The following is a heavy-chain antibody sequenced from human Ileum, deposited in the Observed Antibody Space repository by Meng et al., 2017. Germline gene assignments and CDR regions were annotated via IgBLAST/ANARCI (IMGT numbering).Heavy chain of an antibody. CDR1: GFSVSSNY. D-gene: IGHD3-16*01. V-gene: IGHV3-53*01. J-gene: IGHJ4*02. CDR3: ARDRGQGGFFDY. Sequence: GESLKISCLASGFSVSSNYMNWIRQAPGKGLKWVSVINADGATHYADSVRGRFTISRDSYKNTVYLQMNNLRVDDTDLYFCARDRGQGGFFDYWGRGAQVTVSS. CDR2: INADGAT.